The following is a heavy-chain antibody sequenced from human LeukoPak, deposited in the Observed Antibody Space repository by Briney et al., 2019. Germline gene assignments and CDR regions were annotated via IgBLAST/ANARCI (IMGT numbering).Heavy chain of an antibody. J-gene: IGHJ4*02. CDR2: IYYSGST. V-gene: IGHV4-59*01. CDR3: ARGGYYYDSSGFMGIEN. Sequence: SETLSLTCTVSGGSIRSYYWSWIRQPPGKGLEWTAYIYYSGSTNYNPSLKSRVTISVDTSKNQFSLKLSSVTAADTAVYYCARGGYYYDSSGFMGIENWGQGTLVTVSS. CDR1: GGSIRSYY. D-gene: IGHD3-22*01.